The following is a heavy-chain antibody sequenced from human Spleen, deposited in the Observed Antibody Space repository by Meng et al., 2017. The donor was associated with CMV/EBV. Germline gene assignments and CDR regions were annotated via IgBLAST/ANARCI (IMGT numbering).Heavy chain of an antibody. V-gene: IGHV1-18*01. CDR3: ARGGDYGDFHDPFDY. D-gene: IGHD4-17*01. Sequence: ASVKVSCKASGYTFTRHAITWVRQAPGQGLEWMGWISADNQNTNLIQKFQGRITLTTDTSTSTAYMELRSLRSDDTAVYYCARGGDYGDFHDPFDYWGQGTLVTVSS. CDR2: ISADNQNT. CDR1: GYTFTRHA. J-gene: IGHJ4*02.